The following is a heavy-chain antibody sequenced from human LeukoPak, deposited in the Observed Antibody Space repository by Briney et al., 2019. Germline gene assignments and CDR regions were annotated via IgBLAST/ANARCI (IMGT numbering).Heavy chain of an antibody. D-gene: IGHD5-12*01. CDR2: FDPEDGET. J-gene: IGHJ5*02. Sequence: ASVKVSCKVSRYTLTELSMHWVRQAPGKGLEWMGGFDPEDGETIYAQKFQGRVTMTEDTSTDTAYMELSSLRSEDTAVYYCATTASNSGYDLGWFDPWGQGTLVTVSS. V-gene: IGHV1-24*01. CDR3: ATTASNSGYDLGWFDP. CDR1: RYTLTELS.